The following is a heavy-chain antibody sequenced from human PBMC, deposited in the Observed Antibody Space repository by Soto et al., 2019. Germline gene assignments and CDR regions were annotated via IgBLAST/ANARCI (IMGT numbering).Heavy chain of an antibody. CDR1: GFTFSSYA. D-gene: IGHD2-21*01. CDR2: ISYDGSNK. Sequence: QAKLVESGGGGVQPGRSLRLYCVGSGFTFSSYAMHWVRQAPGQGLEWVAVISYDGSNKYYADSVKGRFTISRDKSKNTLYLRINSVRTEDTNVYYCDRPRVGIARRWVAFAIWGQRTMVTV. J-gene: IGHJ3*02. CDR3: DRPRVGIARRWVAFAI. V-gene: IGHV3-30-3*01.